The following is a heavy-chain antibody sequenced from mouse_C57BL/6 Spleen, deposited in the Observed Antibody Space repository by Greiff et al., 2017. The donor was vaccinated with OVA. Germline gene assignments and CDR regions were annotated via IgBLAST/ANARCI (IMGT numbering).Heavy chain of an antibody. CDR2: IRNKANNHAT. J-gene: IGHJ1*03. D-gene: IGHD2-10*01. CDR1: GFTFSDAW. CDR3: TSAYYGGYFDV. Sequence: EVKLMESGGGLVQPGGSMKLSCAASGFTFSDAWMDWVRQSPEKGLEWVAEIRNKANNHATYYAESVKGRFTISRDDSKSSVYLQMISLRAEDAGIYYCTSAYYGGYFDVWGTGTTVTVSS. V-gene: IGHV6-6*01.